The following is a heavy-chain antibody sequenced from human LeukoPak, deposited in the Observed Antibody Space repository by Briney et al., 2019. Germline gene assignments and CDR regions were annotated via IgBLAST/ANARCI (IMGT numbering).Heavy chain of an antibody. CDR1: GYSISSGYY. CDR3: ARTRYCSSTSCYTEFDY. V-gene: IGHV4-38-2*01. Sequence: SETLSLTCAVSGYSISSGYYWGWIRQPPGKGLEWIGSIYHSGSTYYNPSLKSRVTISVDTSKNQFSLKLSSVTAADTAVYYCARTRYCSSTSCYTEFDYWGQGTLVTVSS. J-gene: IGHJ4*02. CDR2: IYHSGST. D-gene: IGHD2-2*02.